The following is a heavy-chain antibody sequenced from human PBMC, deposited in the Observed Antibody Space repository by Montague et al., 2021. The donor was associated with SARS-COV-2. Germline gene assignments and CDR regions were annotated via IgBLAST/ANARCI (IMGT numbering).Heavy chain of an antibody. CDR3: ARTGLGAYDILTGYTVNAFDM. J-gene: IGHJ3*02. CDR1: GGSITSYY. Sequence: SETLSLTCTVSGGSITSYYWTWIRQPPGKGLEWVGRIYYSGSTNYNPSLKGRVTISVDTSKNQFSRKLSSVTAADTAVYYCARTGLGAYDILTGYTVNAFDMWGQGTMVTVSS. V-gene: IGHV4-59*01. CDR2: IYYSGST. D-gene: IGHD3-9*01.